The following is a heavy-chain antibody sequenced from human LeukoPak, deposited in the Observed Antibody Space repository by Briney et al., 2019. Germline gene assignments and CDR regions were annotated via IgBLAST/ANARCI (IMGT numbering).Heavy chain of an antibody. J-gene: IGHJ4*02. D-gene: IGHD1-1*01. V-gene: IGHV3-21*01. Sequence: GGSLRLSCVGSGFIFSNFNMNWVRQAPGKGLEWVSSISSTGNYIHYADSVKGRFTISRDNAQKSRYLQMNSLRVEDSAVYYCARVSTGPVWGQGTLVTVSS. CDR1: GFIFSNFN. CDR2: ISSTGNYI. CDR3: ARVSTGPV.